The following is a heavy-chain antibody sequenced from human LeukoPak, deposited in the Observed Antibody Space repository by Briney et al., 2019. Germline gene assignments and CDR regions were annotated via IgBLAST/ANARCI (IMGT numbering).Heavy chain of an antibody. CDR1: GGSFSGYY. V-gene: IGHV4-34*01. J-gene: IGHJ6*02. CDR2: IDHSGSP. CDR3: ATGHYGMDV. Sequence: SETLSLTCAVYGGSFSGYYYSWIRQPPGRGLEWIGEIDHSGSPNYNPSLKSRVTISVDTSKNQFSLKLSSVTAADTAVYYCATGHYGMDVWGQGTTVTVSS.